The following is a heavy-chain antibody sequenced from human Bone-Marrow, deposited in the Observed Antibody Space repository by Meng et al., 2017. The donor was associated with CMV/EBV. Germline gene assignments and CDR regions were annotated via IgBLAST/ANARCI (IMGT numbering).Heavy chain of an antibody. Sequence: GESLISCAASGFTFSSYAMSWVRQAPGKGLEWVSAISGSGGSTYYADSVKGRFTISRDNSKNTLYLQMNSLRAEDTAVYYCAKKGAGIFGVVIIGTRFDYWGQGTRVTGSS. V-gene: IGHV3-23*01. J-gene: IGHJ4*02. CDR2: ISGSGGST. D-gene: IGHD3-3*01. CDR3: AKKGAGIFGVVIIGTRFDY. CDR1: GFTFSSYA.